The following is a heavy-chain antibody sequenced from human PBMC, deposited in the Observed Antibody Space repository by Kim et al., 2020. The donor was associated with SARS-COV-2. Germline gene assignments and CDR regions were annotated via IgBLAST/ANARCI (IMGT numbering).Heavy chain of an antibody. CDR3: AKSIRRRVQGAPSFDY. CDR1: GFTFDDYA. CDR2: ISWNSGSI. D-gene: IGHD3-10*01. Sequence: GGSLRLYCAASGFTFDDYAMHWVRQAPGKGLEWVSGISWNSGSIGYADSVKGRFTISRDNAKNSLYLQMNSLRAEDTALYYCAKSIRRRVQGAPSFDYWGQGTMVTVSS. V-gene: IGHV3-9*01. J-gene: IGHJ4*02.